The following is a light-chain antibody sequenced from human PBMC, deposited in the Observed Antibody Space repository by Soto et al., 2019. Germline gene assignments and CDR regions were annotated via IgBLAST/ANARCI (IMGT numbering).Light chain of an antibody. V-gene: IGKV1-9*01. J-gene: IGKJ5*01. Sequence: EIQMTQSPSSMSASVGDRVTITCRASQGISSYLAWYQQKAGKAPKLLIYAASTLQSGVPSRFSGSGSGTDFTLTISSLQSEDFATYYCQQLNSYPITFGQGTRLEIK. CDR3: QQLNSYPIT. CDR2: AAS. CDR1: QGISSY.